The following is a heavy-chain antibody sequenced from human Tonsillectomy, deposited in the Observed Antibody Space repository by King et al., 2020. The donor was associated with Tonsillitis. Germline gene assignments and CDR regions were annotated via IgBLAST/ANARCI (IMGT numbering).Heavy chain of an antibody. CDR3: ARGSMHWFDP. CDR1: GGSISSNSFY. D-gene: IGHD2/OR15-2a*01. V-gene: IGHV4-61*02. CDR2: IYSSGST. Sequence: QLQESGPGLVKPSQTLSLTRTVSGGSISSNSFYWNWIRQPAGKGLEWIGRIYSSGSTNYNPSLKSRVIISVDTSKNQFSLNLSPVTAADTAVYYCARGSMHWFDPWGQGTLVTVSS. J-gene: IGHJ5*02.